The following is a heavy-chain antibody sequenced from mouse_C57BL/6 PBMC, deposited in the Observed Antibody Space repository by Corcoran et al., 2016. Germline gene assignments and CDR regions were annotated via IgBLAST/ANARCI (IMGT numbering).Heavy chain of an antibody. CDR1: GYTFTTYG. CDR2: INTYSVVP. V-gene: IGHV9-3*01. CDR3: ARQLWLLRPN. J-gene: IGHJ4*01. Sequence: QIQLVQSGPELEKPGETVKISCKASGYTFTTYGRCRVKQAPGKGLKWMGWINTYSVVPTYADDFKGRFAFSLETSASTAYLQIKNLKNEDTATYFCARQLWLLRPNWGQGISVTVSS. D-gene: IGHD2-1*01.